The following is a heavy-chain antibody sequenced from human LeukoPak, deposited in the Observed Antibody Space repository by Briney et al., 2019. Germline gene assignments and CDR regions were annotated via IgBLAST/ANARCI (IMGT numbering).Heavy chain of an antibody. D-gene: IGHD2-15*01. V-gene: IGHV4-4*07. Sequence: SETLSLTCTVSGDSISSFYWSWIQQPAGKGLEWIGRIYTSGSTNYNPSLKSRVTMSVDTSKNQFSMKLSSVTAADTAVYYCARVRCSGGSCPYYYYYYYMDVWGKGTTVTVSS. CDR1: GDSISSFY. CDR3: ARVRCSGGSCPYYYYYYYMDV. CDR2: IYTSGST. J-gene: IGHJ6*03.